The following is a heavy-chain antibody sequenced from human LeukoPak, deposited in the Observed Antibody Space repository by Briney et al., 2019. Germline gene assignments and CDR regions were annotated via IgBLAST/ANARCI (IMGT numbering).Heavy chain of an antibody. Sequence: GGSLRLSCAASGFTVSSNYMSWVRQAPGKGLEWVSVIYSGGSTYYADSVTGRFTISRDNSKNTLYLQMNSLRAEDTAVYYCARDSIGYCSGGSCDYWGQGTLVTVSS. CDR1: GFTVSSNY. V-gene: IGHV3-66*02. CDR3: ARDSIGYCSGGSCDY. D-gene: IGHD2-15*01. CDR2: IYSGGST. J-gene: IGHJ4*02.